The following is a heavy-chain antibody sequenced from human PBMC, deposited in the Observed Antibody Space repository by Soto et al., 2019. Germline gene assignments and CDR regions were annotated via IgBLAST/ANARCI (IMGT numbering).Heavy chain of an antibody. J-gene: IGHJ6*02. V-gene: IGHV3-30-3*01. D-gene: IGHD4-17*01. CDR1: GFTFNIYA. CDR3: AREDDYGYRYINYGLDV. CDR2: ISFDGTKK. Sequence: PGGSLRLSCAASGFTFNIYALHWVRQAPGKGLEWVAVISFDGTKKYYSDSVKGRFTISRDNLKNTLYLQMNILRVEDAALYFCAREDDYGYRYINYGLDVWGQGTTVTVSS.